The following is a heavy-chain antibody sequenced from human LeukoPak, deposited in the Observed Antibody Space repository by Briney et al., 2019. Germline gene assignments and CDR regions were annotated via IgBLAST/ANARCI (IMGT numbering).Heavy chain of an antibody. CDR3: AREKYYYDSSGYYYYYYGMDV. CDR1: GYTFTSYD. Sequence: ASVKVSCKASGYTFTSYDINWVRQATGQGLEWMGWINPNSGNTGYAQKFQGRVTMTRNTSISTAYMELSSLRSEDTAVYYCAREKYYYDSSGYYYYYYGMDVWGQGTTVTVSS. V-gene: IGHV1-8*01. D-gene: IGHD3-22*01. CDR2: INPNSGNT. J-gene: IGHJ6*02.